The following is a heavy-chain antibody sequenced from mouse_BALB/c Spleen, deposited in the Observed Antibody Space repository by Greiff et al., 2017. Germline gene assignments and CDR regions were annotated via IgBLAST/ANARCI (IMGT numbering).Heavy chain of an antibody. D-gene: IGHD1-1*01. CDR2: IDPENGNT. CDR1: GFNIKDYY. V-gene: IGHV14-1*02. CDR3: ARSGSLYYAMDY. J-gene: IGHJ4*01. Sequence: EVQLQSGAELVRPGALVKLSCKASGFNIKDYYMHWVKQRPEQGLEWIGWIDPENGNTKYDPKFQGKATITADTSSNTAYLQLSSLTSEDTAVYYCARSGSLYYAMDYWGQGTSVTVSS.